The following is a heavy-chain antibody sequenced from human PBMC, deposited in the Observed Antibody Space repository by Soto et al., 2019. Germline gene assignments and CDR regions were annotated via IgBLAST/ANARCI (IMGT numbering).Heavy chain of an antibody. CDR2: IDPSDSKT. J-gene: IGHJ4*02. V-gene: IGHV5-10-1*01. D-gene: IGHD6-13*01. CDR1: GFSFSAYW. CDR3: AREGRSWFQIDF. Sequence: GESLKISCAASGFSFSAYWINWVRQVPGKGLEWRGRIDPSDSKTNYSPSFQGHVTISTEKSISTAYLHLRSLKASDTAMYYCAREGRSWFQIDFWGQGTPVTVSS.